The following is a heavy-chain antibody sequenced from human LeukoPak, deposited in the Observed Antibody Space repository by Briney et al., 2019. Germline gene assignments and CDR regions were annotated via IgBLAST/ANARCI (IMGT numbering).Heavy chain of an antibody. CDR3: AKDRVAVANLFLDY. D-gene: IGHD6-19*01. V-gene: IGHV3-23*01. CDR1: GFTFSSYA. CDR2: ISGSGGST. J-gene: IGHJ4*02. Sequence: GGSLRLSCAASGFTFSSYAMSWVRQAPGKGLGWVSAISGSGGSTYYADSVKGRFTISRDNSKNTLYLQMNSLRAEDTAVYYCAKDRVAVANLFLDYWGQGTLVTVPS.